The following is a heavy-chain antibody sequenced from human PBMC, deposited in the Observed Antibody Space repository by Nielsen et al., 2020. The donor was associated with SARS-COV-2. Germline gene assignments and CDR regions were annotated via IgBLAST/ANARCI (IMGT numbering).Heavy chain of an antibody. D-gene: IGHD6-19*01. J-gene: IGHJ4*02. CDR2: ISYDGSNK. V-gene: IGHV3-30*04. Sequence: GESLKISCAASGFTFSSYAMHWVRQAPGKGLEWVAVISYDGSNKYYADSVKGRFTISRDNAKNSLYLQMNSLRAEDTAVYYCARNRAVAGTLDYWGQGTLVIVSS. CDR1: GFTFSSYA. CDR3: ARNRAVAGTLDY.